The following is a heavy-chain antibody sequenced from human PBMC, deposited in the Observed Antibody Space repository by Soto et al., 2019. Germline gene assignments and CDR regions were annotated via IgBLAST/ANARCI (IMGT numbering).Heavy chain of an antibody. D-gene: IGHD6-13*01. CDR1: GYTFTGDY. Sequence: SSVKLSCKASGYTFTGDYMHWVRQAPGQGLEWMGCINPNSGGTNYAQKFQGRVTMTRDTSISTAYMELSRLRSDDTALYYCARVFYSSSYYYYGMDVWGQGTTVTVSS. J-gene: IGHJ6*02. V-gene: IGHV1-2*02. CDR3: ARVFYSSSYYYYGMDV. CDR2: INPNSGGT.